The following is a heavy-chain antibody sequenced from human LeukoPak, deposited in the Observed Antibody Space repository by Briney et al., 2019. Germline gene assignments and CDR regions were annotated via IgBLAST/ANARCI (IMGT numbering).Heavy chain of an antibody. CDR3: ANKLSAVAGQYFDY. J-gene: IGHJ4*02. CDR1: GFTFSSYA. V-gene: IGHV3-23*01. CDR2: IGAGGTFT. Sequence: GGPLRLSCTASGFTFSSYAMNWVRQAPGKGLEWVSGIGAGGTFTYYADSVKGRFTISRDNSKNTLYLQMNSLRAEDTAVYHCANKLSAVAGQYFDYWGQGTLVTVSS. D-gene: IGHD6-19*01.